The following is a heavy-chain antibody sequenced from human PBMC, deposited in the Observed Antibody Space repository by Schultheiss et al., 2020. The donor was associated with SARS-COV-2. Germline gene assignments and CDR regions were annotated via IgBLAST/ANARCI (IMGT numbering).Heavy chain of an antibody. D-gene: IGHD2-2*01. J-gene: IGHJ6*03. CDR2: ISAYNGNT. CDR1: GYTFTSYG. V-gene: IGHV1-18*01. CDR3: ATDRVEVRSATQRHHFYYMDA. Sequence: ASVKVSCKASGYTFTSYGISWVRQAPGQGLEWMGWISAYNGNTNYAQKFQGRVTMTRDTSISTAYMELSRLRSDDTAVYYCATDRVEVRSATQRHHFYYMDAWGKGTTVTVSS.